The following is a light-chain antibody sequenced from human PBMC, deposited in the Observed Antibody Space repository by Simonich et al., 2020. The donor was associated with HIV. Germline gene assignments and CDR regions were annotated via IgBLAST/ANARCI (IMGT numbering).Light chain of an antibody. CDR3: QQYGSSQT. CDR2: GAS. CDR1: QCVSSN. J-gene: IGKJ1*01. Sequence: DIVMTQSPATLSVSPGERPTLSCRASQCVSSNVAWYQQSPGQAPRLLISGASTRATGIPARFSGSGAGTEFTLTINSMQSEDFAVYYCQQYGSSQTFAQGTKVEIK. V-gene: IGKV3-15*01.